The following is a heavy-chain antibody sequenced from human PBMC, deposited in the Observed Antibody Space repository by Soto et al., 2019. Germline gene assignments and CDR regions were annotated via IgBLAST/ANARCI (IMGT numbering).Heavy chain of an antibody. J-gene: IGHJ4*02. CDR2: ISGSGGST. CDR3: AKSTDVIVVVPAAIDY. Sequence: GGSLRLSCAASGFTFSSYAMGWVRQAPGKGLEWVSAISGSGGSTYYANSVKGRFTISRDNSKNTLYLQMNSLRAEDTAVYYCAKSTDVIVVVPAAIDYWGQGTLVTVSS. CDR1: GFTFSSYA. V-gene: IGHV3-23*01. D-gene: IGHD2-2*01.